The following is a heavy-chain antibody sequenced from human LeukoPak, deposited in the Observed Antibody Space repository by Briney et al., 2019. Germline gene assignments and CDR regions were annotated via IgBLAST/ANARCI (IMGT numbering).Heavy chain of an antibody. CDR2: IRNTANSYCT. CDR3: SRVGRWEVLEAYDY. Sequence: GGSLRLSCAASGFTFSYHYMDWVRQAPGKGLEWVGRIRNTANSYCTAYAASVRGRFSISRDGSKNSLYLQMNSLKIEDTAVYYCSRVGRWEVLEAYDYWGQGTLVTVSS. J-gene: IGHJ4*02. CDR1: GFTFSYHY. V-gene: IGHV3-72*01. D-gene: IGHD1-1*01.